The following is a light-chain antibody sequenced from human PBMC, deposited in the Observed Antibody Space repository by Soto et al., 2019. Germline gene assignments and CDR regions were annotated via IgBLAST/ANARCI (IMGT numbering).Light chain of an antibody. J-gene: IGKJ3*01. Sequence: EIVMTQSPATLSVSPGERATLSCRASQSVSSNLAWYQQKPGQAPRLLIYGASTRATGIPARFSGSRSGTEFTLTISSLQSEDFAVYYCQQYNNWPPWTFGPETKVDIK. CDR2: GAS. V-gene: IGKV3-15*01. CDR3: QQYNNWPPWT. CDR1: QSVSSN.